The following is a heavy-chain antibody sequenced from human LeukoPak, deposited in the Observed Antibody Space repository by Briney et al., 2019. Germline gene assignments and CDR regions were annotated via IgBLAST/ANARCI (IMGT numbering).Heavy chain of an antibody. CDR3: TRDIGDFVSDF. V-gene: IGHV4-39*02. J-gene: IGHJ4*01. D-gene: IGHD2-21*02. CDR1: GGSIGSGYY. Sequence: SETLSLTCTVSGGSIGSGYYWAWIRQPPGKGLEWIGSIHYSGTTHYNPSLQSRVTISADTSKNQFALDLRSVTAADTAVYYCTRDIGDFVSDFWGQGTVVTVSS. CDR2: IHYSGTT.